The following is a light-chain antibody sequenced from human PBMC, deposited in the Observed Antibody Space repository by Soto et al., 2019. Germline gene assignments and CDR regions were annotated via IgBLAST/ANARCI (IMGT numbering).Light chain of an antibody. CDR3: QQSHSIPWT. CDR2: GAS. V-gene: IGKV3-15*01. CDR1: QSVSSN. J-gene: IGKJ1*01. Sequence: EIVMTQSPATLSVSPGERATFSCRASQSVSSNLAWYQQKTGQAPRLLIYGASTRATGIPARFSGSGSGTDFTLTISSLQPEDFATYYCQQSHSIPWTFGQGTKVDIK.